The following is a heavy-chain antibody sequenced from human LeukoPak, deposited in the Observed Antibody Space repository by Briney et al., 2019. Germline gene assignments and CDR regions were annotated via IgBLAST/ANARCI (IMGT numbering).Heavy chain of an antibody. CDR2: ISYDGGTQ. CDR1: GFTFSTYA. J-gene: IGHJ5*02. V-gene: IGHV3-30-3*01. Sequence: PGRSLRLSCTAAGFTFSTYAMHWVRQAPVKGLEWVAVISYDGGTQYYADSVKGRFTISRDNSKNTLDLQMNSLRTDDTAVYYCARGDKAVAFDWFDPWGQGTLVSVSS. CDR3: ARGDKAVAFDWFDP. D-gene: IGHD6-19*01.